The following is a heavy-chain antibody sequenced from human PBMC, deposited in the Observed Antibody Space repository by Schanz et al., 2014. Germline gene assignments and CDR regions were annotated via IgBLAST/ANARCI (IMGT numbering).Heavy chain of an antibody. J-gene: IGHJ4*02. D-gene: IGHD6-25*01. CDR2: ISSDVNST. CDR1: GFTFSSYT. Sequence: EVQLVESGGALVQPGGSLRLSCSVSGFTFSSYTMHWVRQAPGKGLEYVSAISSDVNSTYYADSVKNRFTISRDNSKNTLYLHISSLRRDDTAVYYCVKPIKFRGGYAFEGWGQGTLVTVSS. CDR3: VKPIKFRGGYAFEG. V-gene: IGHV3-64D*06.